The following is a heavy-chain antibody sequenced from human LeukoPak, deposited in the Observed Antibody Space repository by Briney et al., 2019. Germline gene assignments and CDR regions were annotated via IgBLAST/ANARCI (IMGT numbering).Heavy chain of an antibody. V-gene: IGHV1-18*04. CDR2: ISAYNGNT. D-gene: IGHD6-13*01. CDR3: ARRAAAATYYYYYYGMDD. CDR1: GYTFTSYG. Sequence: GASVKVSCKASGYTFTSYGISWVRQAPGQGLEWMGWISAYNGNTNYAQKLQGRVTMTTDTSTSTAYMELRSLRSDDTAVYYCARRAAAATYYYYYYGMDDWGKGTTVTVSS. J-gene: IGHJ6*04.